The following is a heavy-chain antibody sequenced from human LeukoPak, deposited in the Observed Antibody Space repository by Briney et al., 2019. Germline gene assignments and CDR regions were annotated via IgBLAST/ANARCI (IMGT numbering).Heavy chain of an antibody. Sequence: GGSLRLSCAASGFTFSNAWMSWVRQAPGKGLEWVGRIKSKTDGGTTDYAAPVKGRFTISRDDSKNTLYLQMNSLETEDTAVYYCTTASYYDYVWGSYPMYYFDYWGQGTLVTVSS. D-gene: IGHD3-16*02. V-gene: IGHV3-15*01. CDR3: TTASYYDYVWGSYPMYYFDY. CDR2: IKSKTDGGTT. J-gene: IGHJ4*02. CDR1: GFTFSNAW.